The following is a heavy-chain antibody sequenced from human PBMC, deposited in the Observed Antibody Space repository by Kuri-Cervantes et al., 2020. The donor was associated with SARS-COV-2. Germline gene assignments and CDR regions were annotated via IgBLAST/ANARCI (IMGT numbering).Heavy chain of an antibody. V-gene: IGHV3-21*01. CDR2: IDSSSDYI. J-gene: IGHJ3*01. CDR1: GFTFSNYA. D-gene: IGHD3-22*01. CDR3: ARAKLGGYDAFDL. Sequence: GESLKISCVASGFTFSNYAIHWVRQTPGKGLEWVSSIDSSSDYIYYADSVKGRFTISRDNANNSLSLQMNSLGAEDTAVYYCARAKLGGYDAFDLWGQGTMVTVSS.